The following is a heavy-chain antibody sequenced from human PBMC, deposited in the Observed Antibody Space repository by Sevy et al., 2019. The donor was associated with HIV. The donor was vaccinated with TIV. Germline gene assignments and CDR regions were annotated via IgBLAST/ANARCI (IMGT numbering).Heavy chain of an antibody. V-gene: IGHV4-28*03. J-gene: IGHJ4*02. CDR2: IYYSGST. Sequence: SETLSLTCVVSGYSISSGYWWDWFRQPPGKGLEWIGYIYYSGSTNYNPSLKSRVTISVDTSKNQFSLKLSSVTAADTAVYYCARVKGYCSSTSCLGFDYWGQGTLVTVSS. CDR3: ARVKGYCSSTSCLGFDY. CDR1: GYSISSGYW. D-gene: IGHD2-2*01.